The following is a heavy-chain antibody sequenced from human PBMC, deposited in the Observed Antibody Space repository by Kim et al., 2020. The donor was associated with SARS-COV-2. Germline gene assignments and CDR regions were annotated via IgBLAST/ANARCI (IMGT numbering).Heavy chain of an antibody. CDR3: ARGGVDIVDYYYYGMDV. D-gene: IGHD5-12*01. CDR1: GFTFSSYW. CDR2: INSDGSST. J-gene: IGHJ6*02. V-gene: IGHV3-74*01. Sequence: GGSLRLSCAASGFTFSSYWMHWVRQAPGKGLVWVSRINSDGSSTSYADSVKGRFTISRDNAKNTLYLQMNSLRAEDTAVYYCARGGVDIVDYYYYGMDVWGQGTTVTVSS.